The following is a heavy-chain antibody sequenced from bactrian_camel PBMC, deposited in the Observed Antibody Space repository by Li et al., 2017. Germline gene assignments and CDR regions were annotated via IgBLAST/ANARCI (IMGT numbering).Heavy chain of an antibody. CDR1: GFEFSNSY. V-gene: IGHV3S19*01. Sequence: VESGGGLVQSGGSLRLSCATSGFEFSNSYMHWVCQVPGKGLEWVSSIYTGDGTTNFADSVKGRFAISRDNAKNTVYLQLNSLQTGDMAVYYCCRALEDYYTPYYYGMDYWAKEPRSPSP. CDR2: IYTGDGTT. D-gene: IGHD2*01. J-gene: IGHJ7*01.